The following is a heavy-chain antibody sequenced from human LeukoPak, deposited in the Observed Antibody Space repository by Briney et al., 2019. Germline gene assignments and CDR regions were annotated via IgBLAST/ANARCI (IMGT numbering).Heavy chain of an antibody. D-gene: IGHD6-13*01. CDR3: AEAGTSFDY. V-gene: IGHV3-23*01. J-gene: IGHJ4*02. CDR1: GFTVSSNS. Sequence: GGSLRLSCTVSGFTVSSNSMSWVRQAPGKGLEWVSAISGSGGSTYYADSVKGRFTISRDNSKNTLYLQMNSLRAEDTAVYYCAEAGTSFDYWGQGTLVTVSS. CDR2: ISGSGGST.